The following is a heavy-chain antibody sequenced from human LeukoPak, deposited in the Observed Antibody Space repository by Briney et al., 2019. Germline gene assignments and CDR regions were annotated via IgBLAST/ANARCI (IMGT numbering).Heavy chain of an antibody. CDR1: GFTFSSYA. D-gene: IGHD3-22*01. Sequence: PGGSLRLSCAASGFTFSSYAMSWVRQAPGKGLEWVSAISGSGGSTYYADSVKGRFTISRDNAKNTLYLQMNSLRAEDTAVYYCARAGGDYYDSSGYYDNYYYMDVWGKGTTVTISS. V-gene: IGHV3-23*01. CDR2: ISGSGGST. J-gene: IGHJ6*03. CDR3: ARAGGDYYDSSGYYDNYYYMDV.